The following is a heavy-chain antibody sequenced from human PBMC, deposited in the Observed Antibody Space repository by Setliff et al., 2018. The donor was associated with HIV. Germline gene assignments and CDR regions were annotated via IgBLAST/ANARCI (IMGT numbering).Heavy chain of an antibody. CDR3: TRGGPTVAYGVDV. D-gene: IGHD4-17*01. V-gene: IGHV4-34*01. CDR2: INQNGRT. Sequence: PSETLSLTCAIYGGSFSNYYWSWIRHTPGRGLEWIAEINQNGRTNYNPALKSRVTMSIDTSNKQFSLKLSSVTAADTAIYYCTRGGPTVAYGVDVWGQGTTVTVSS. CDR1: GGSFSNYY. J-gene: IGHJ6*02.